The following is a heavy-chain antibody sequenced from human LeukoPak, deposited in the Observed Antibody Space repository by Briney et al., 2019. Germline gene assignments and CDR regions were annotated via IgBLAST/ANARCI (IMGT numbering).Heavy chain of an antibody. CDR2: ISGSGGST. J-gene: IGHJ4*02. Sequence: GGSLRLSCAASGFTFSSYAMSWVRQAPGKGLEWVSAISGSGGSTYYADSVKGRFTISRDNSKNTLYLQMNSLRAEDTAVYYCAKDPILDDYGDYWRPGYYFDYWGQGTLVTVSS. D-gene: IGHD4-17*01. CDR1: GFTFSSYA. V-gene: IGHV3-23*01. CDR3: AKDPILDDYGDYWRPGYYFDY.